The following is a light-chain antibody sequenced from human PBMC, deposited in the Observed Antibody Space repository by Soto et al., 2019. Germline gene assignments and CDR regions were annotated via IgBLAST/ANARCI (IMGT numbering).Light chain of an antibody. CDR2: VAS. J-gene: IGKJ1*01. V-gene: IGKV3-15*01. CDR1: QSVSSN. Sequence: EIVMTQSPATLSVSPGERATLSCRASQSVSSNLAWYQQKPGQAPRLLIYVASTRATGIPARFNGSGSGTEFTLTISSLQSEDFAVYNCQQYINWPPWTFGQGTQVEIK. CDR3: QQYINWPPWT.